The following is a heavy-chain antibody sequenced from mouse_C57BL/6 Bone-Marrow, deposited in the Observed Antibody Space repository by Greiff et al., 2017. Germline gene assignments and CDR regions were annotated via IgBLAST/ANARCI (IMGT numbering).Heavy chain of an antibody. V-gene: IGHV1-50*01. J-gene: IGHJ2*01. Sequence: VQLQQPGAELVKPGASVKLSCKASGYTFTSYWMQWVKQRPGQGLEWIGEIDPSDSYTNYNQKFKGKATLTVDTSSSTAYMQLSSLTSEDSAVYYCGTTTEVDYWGQGTTLTVSS. CDR2: IDPSDSYT. CDR3: GTTTEVDY. D-gene: IGHD1-1*01. CDR1: GYTFTSYW.